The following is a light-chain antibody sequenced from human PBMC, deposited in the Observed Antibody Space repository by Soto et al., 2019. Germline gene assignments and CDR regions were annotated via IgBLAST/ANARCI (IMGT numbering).Light chain of an antibody. CDR3: QQYGCSTNLT. CDR1: QSVSSSY. Sequence: EIVLTQSPGTLSLSPGERATLSCRASQSVSSSYLAWYQQRPGQAPRLLIYGTSSRATGIPDRFSGSGSGTAFILTISRLEPEDLAVYYCQQYGCSTNLTFGGGTKVDIK. J-gene: IGKJ4*01. V-gene: IGKV3-20*01. CDR2: GTS.